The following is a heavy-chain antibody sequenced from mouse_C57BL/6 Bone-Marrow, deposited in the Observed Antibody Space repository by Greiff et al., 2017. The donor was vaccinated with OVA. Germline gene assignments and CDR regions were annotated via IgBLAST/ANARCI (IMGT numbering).Heavy chain of an antibody. V-gene: IGHV5-17*01. Sequence: EVKVVESGGGLVKPGGSLKLSCAASGFTFSDYGMHWVRQAPEKGLEWVAYISSGSSTIYYADTVKGRFTISRDNAKNTLCLQMTSLRSEDTAMYYCARHDDYAMDYWGQGTSVTVSS. CDR2: ISSGSSTI. CDR1: GFTFSDYG. CDR3: ARHDDYAMDY. D-gene: IGHD2-12*01. J-gene: IGHJ4*01.